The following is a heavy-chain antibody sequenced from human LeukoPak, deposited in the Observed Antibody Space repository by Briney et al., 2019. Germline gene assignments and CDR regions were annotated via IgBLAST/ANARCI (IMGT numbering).Heavy chain of an antibody. J-gene: IGHJ3*02. V-gene: IGHV4-4*09. CDR2: IYTSGST. CDR3: ARQSYYYDSSGYYYNAFDI. CDR1: GGSISSYY. Sequence: SETLSLTCTVSGGSISSYYWSRIRQPPGKGLEWIGYIYTSGSTNYNPSLKSRVTISVDTSKNQFSLKLSSVTAADTAVYYCARQSYYYDSSGYYYNAFDIWGQGTMVTVSS. D-gene: IGHD3-22*01.